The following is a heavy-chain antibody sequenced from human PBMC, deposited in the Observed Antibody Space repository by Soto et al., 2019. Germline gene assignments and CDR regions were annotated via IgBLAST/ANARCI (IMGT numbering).Heavy chain of an antibody. CDR1: GYTFANYG. Sequence: QVQLVQSGAEVKEPGASVKISCKTSGYTFANYGVTWVRQAPGQGLEWVGCNTDYAQKFQDTDTMTRDTSTSTAYLERRSLKSDDTAVYYCARGGPQIYGGSWNYYFDYWGQGTLVTVSS. V-gene: IGHV1-18*01. D-gene: IGHD1-7*01. CDR3: ARGGPQIYGGSWNYYFDY. CDR2: NT. J-gene: IGHJ4*02.